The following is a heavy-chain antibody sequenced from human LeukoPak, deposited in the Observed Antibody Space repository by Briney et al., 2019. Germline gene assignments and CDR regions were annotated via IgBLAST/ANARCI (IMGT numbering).Heavy chain of an antibody. CDR2: ISSSSSYI. CDR1: GFTFSNYN. Sequence: GGSLRLSCAASGFTFSNYNMNWVRRAPGKGLEWVSSISSSSSYIYYADSVKGRFTISRDNSKNTLYLQMNSLRPEDTAVYYCDLEGLDGYRFDYWGQGTLVTVSS. J-gene: IGHJ4*02. CDR3: DLEGLDGYRFDY. V-gene: IGHV3-21*01. D-gene: IGHD5-24*01.